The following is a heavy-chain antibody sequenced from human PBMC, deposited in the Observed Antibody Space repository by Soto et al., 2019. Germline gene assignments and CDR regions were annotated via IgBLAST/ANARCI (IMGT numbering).Heavy chain of an antibody. V-gene: IGHV3-21*01. J-gene: IGHJ4*02. Sequence: PGGSLRLSCTVSGFAFNNYGINWVRQAPGKGLEWVSSISKSDYTYYSDSVKGRFTISRXXXEXXLXLQXXGLXDEXTAVYYCARQVYTVVTPFDYWGQGALVTVSS. CDR2: ISKSDYT. CDR3: ARQVYTVVTPFDY. D-gene: IGHD2-21*02. CDR1: GFAFNNYG.